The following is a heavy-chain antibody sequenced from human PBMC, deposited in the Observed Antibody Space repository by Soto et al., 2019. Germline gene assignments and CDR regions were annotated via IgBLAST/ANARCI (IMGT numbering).Heavy chain of an antibody. CDR2: IIPIFGTA. D-gene: IGHD4-4*01. CDR3: ARDLLDYYSNKQSNWFDP. V-gene: IGHV1-69*01. J-gene: IGHJ5*02. CDR1: GGTFSSYA. Sequence: QVQLVQSGAEVKKPGSSVKVSCKASGGTFSSYAISWVRQAPGQGLEWMGGIIPIFGTANYAQKFQGRVTITADESTSTAYIELSILRTADTAVYYCARDLLDYYSNKQSNWFDPWGQGTLVTVSS.